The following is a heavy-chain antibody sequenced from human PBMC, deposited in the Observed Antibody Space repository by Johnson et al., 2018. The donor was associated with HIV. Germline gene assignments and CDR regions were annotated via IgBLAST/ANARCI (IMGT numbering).Heavy chain of an antibody. D-gene: IGHD4-17*01. V-gene: IGHV3-30*03. CDR3: ARGEYGVDAFDI. J-gene: IGHJ3*02. CDR2: ISYDGSNK. Sequence: QVQLVESGGGVVQPGRSLRLSCAASGFTFSSYGMHWVRQAPGKGLEWVALISYDGSNKYYADSVKGRFTISRDNSKNTLYLQMKSLRAEDRAVYYCARGEYGVDAFDICGQGTMVNVSS. CDR1: GFTFSSYG.